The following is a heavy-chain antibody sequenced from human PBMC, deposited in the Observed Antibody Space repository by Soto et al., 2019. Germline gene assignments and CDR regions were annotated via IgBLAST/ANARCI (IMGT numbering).Heavy chain of an antibody. D-gene: IGHD3-3*01. V-gene: IGHV5-51*01. J-gene: IGHJ6*02. CDR1: GYSFTSYW. CDR3: ARLGYYDFWSGYHYYYYYGMDV. Sequence: GESLKISCKGSGYSFTSYWIGWVRQMPGKGLEWMGIIYPGDSDTRYSPSFRGQVTISADKSISTAYLQWSSLKASDTAMYYCARLGYYDFWSGYHYYYYYGMDVWGQGTTVTVSS. CDR2: IYPGDSDT.